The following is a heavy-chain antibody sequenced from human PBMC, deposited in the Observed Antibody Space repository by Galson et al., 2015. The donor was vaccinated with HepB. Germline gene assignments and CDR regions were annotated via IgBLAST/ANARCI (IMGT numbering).Heavy chain of an antibody. J-gene: IGHJ5*01. CDR2: ISGNGDST. CDR3: AKGYGLFDS. Sequence: LRLSCAASGVTLSSYTMNWVRQAPGRGLEWISGISGNGDSTFYADSVKGRFTVSRDNSNNMLYLQMNSLRAEDAGLYFCAKGYGLFDSWGQGILVTVSS. D-gene: IGHD5-18*01. V-gene: IGHV3-23*01. CDR1: GVTLSSYT.